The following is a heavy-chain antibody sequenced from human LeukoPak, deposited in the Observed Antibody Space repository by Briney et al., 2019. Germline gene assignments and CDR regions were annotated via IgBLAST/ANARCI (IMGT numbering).Heavy chain of an antibody. D-gene: IGHD1-1*01. V-gene: IGHV3-23*01. CDR3: AGRRAGTKQFDY. CDR2: ISGSGGST. J-gene: IGHJ4*02. CDR1: GFTFSSYA. Sequence: GGSLRLSCAASGFTFSSYAMSWVRQAPGKGLEWVSAISGSGGSTYYADSVKGRFTISRDNSKNTLYLQMNSPRAEDTAVYYCAGRRAGTKQFDYWGQGTLVTVSS.